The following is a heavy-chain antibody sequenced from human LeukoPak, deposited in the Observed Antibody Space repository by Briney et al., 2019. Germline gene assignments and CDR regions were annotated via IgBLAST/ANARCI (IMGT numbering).Heavy chain of an antibody. CDR3: ARTEGRGAYGMDV. CDR2: TYYRSKWYN. CDR1: GDSVSSNSAA. V-gene: IGHV6-1*01. D-gene: IGHD2-15*01. Sequence: SQTLSLTCAISGDSVSSNSAAWNWIRQSPSIGLKWLGRTYYRSKWYNDYAVSVKSRITINPDTSKNQFSLQLNSVTPEDTAVYYCARTEGRGAYGMDVWGQGTTVTVSS. J-gene: IGHJ6*02.